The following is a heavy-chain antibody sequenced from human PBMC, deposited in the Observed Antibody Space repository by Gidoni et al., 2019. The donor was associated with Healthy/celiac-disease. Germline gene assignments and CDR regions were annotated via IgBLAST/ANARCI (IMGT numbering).Heavy chain of an antibody. CDR3: ARGPRYSGSIRISYYYYGMDV. Sequence: QVQLQQWGAGLLKPSETLSLTCAVHGGSFSGYYLSWIRQPPGKGLEWIGEINHSGSTNYNPSLKSRVTISVDTSKNQFSLKLSSVTAADTAVYYCARGPRYSGSIRISYYYYGMDVWGQGTTVTVSS. CDR2: INHSGST. D-gene: IGHD1-26*01. J-gene: IGHJ6*02. V-gene: IGHV4-34*01. CDR1: GGSFSGYY.